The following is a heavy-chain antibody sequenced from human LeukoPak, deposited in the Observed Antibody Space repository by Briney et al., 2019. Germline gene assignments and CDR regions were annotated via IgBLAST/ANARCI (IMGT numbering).Heavy chain of an antibody. CDR2: IWYDGSNK. Sequence: GGSLRLSCAASGFTFSSYGMHWVRQAPGKGLEWVAVIWYDGSNKYYADSVKGRFTISRDNSKNTLYLQMNSLRAEGTAVYYWARDGGGENAFDYGGQEPLVTVSS. D-gene: IGHD3-16*01. CDR1: GFTFSSYG. J-gene: IGHJ4*02. V-gene: IGHV3-33*01. CDR3: ARDGGGENAFDY.